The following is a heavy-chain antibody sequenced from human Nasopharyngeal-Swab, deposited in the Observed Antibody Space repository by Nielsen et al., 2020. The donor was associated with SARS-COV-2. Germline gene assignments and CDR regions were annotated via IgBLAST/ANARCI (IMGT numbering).Heavy chain of an antibody. V-gene: IGHV3-30-3*01. CDR3: ARGPPPMDV. J-gene: IGHJ6*02. CDR2: ISYDGSNK. CDR1: GFTFSSYA. Sequence: GESLKISCAASGFTFSSYAMHWVRQAPGKGLEWVAVISYDGSNKYYADSVKGRFTISRDNSKNTLYLQMNSLRAEDTAVYYCARGPPPMDVWGQGTTVTVSS.